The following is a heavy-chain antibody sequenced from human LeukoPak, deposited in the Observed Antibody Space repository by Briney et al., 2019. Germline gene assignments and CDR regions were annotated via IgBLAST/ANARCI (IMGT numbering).Heavy chain of an antibody. CDR1: GFTFNSYA. Sequence: GGSLRLSCAASGFTFNSYAMSWVRQAPGKGLEWVSAISGSGGSTYYADSVKGRFTISRDNSKNALYLQMNSLRAGDTAVYYCVTRYSGSYSTIDYWGQGTLVTASS. CDR3: VTRYSGSYSTIDY. CDR2: ISGSGGST. V-gene: IGHV3-23*01. J-gene: IGHJ4*02. D-gene: IGHD1-26*01.